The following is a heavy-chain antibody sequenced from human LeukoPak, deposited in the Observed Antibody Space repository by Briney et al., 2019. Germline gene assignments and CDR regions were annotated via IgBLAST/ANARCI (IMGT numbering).Heavy chain of an antibody. Sequence: PGGSLRLSCAASGFTFSSYAMSWVRQAPGKGLEWVSAISGSGGSTYYADSVKGRFTISRDNSKNTLYLQMNSLRAEDTAVYYCAKDRRRGSSGWYYFDYWGQGTLATVSS. D-gene: IGHD6-19*01. V-gene: IGHV3-23*01. CDR2: ISGSGGST. J-gene: IGHJ4*02. CDR1: GFTFSSYA. CDR3: AKDRRRGSSGWYYFDY.